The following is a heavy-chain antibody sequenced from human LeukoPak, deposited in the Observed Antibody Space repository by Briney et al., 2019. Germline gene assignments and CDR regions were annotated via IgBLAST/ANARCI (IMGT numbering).Heavy chain of an antibody. CDR1: GGSISSGSYY. CDR2: INHSGST. J-gene: IGHJ4*02. Sequence: SETLSLTCTVSGGSISSGSYYWSWIRQPAGKGLEWIGEINHSGSTNYNPSLKSRVTISVDTSKNQFSLKLSSVTAADTAVYYCARGPPGNSRRDYWGQGTLVTVSS. V-gene: IGHV4-61*10. CDR3: ARGPPGNSRRDY. D-gene: IGHD6-13*01.